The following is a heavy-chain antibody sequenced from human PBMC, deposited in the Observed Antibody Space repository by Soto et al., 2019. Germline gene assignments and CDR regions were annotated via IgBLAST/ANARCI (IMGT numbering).Heavy chain of an antibody. CDR3: ARDSGYDDY. J-gene: IGHJ4*02. D-gene: IGHD5-12*01. CDR2: INTDGSVA. V-gene: IGHV3-74*03. Sequence: PGESLKISCAASGLTFRSYWMHWVRQAPGKGLVWVSRINTDGSVAMYVDSVKGRFTISRDNAKNSLYLQMNSLRAEDTAVYYCARDSGYDDYWGQGTLVTVSS. CDR1: GLTFRSYW.